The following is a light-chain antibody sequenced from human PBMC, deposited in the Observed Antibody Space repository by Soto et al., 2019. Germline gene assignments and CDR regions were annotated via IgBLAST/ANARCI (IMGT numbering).Light chain of an antibody. CDR2: GAS. CDR1: QSVSSN. CDR3: QQYAPWARTT. Sequence: IVMSQSPPALSVCPVERGHLXGRPSQSVSSNLAWYQQNPGPAPRRLILGASTRRTGIPDRFSGTGSGTEFTLTNRSLQSEDSAVYQCQQYAPWARTTLGEGTRLEIK. J-gene: IGKJ5*01. V-gene: IGKV3-15*01.